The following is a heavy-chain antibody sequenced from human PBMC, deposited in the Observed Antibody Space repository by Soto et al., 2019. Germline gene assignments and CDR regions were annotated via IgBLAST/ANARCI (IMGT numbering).Heavy chain of an antibody. J-gene: IGHJ5*02. D-gene: IGHD2-15*01. V-gene: IGHV1-3*01. CDR1: GYTFTRYT. Sequence: VQLVPSGAEVKKPGASVKIAFKASGYTFTRYTLNWVRQSPGQRLEWMGWINPDSGNTQSSHKFQDRGINTRDTSASTAYMDLSSVRTEDTAVYYCARVIATGLLEPWGQGTLVTVSS. CDR2: INPDSGNT. CDR3: ARVIATGLLEP.